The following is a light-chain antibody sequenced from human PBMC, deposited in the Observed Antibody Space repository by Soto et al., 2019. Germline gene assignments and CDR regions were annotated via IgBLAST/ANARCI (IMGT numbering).Light chain of an antibody. CDR1: QSVSSY. Sequence: EIVLTQSPATLSLSPGERATLSCRASQSVSSYLAWYQQKPGQAPRLLIYDASNRATGIPARFSGSGSGTDFTLTISSLKPEDFAVYYCQQRSNWPLITFGQGTRLEIK. J-gene: IGKJ5*01. V-gene: IGKV3-11*01. CDR3: QQRSNWPLIT. CDR2: DAS.